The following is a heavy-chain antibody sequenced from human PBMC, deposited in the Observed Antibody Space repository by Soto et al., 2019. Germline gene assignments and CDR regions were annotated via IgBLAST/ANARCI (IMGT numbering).Heavy chain of an antibody. D-gene: IGHD6-19*01. CDR1: GFTFSSYS. CDR3: ARDPWEQWLGYYYYYGMDV. Sequence: VGSLRLSCAASGFTFSSYSMNWVRQAPGKGLEWVSYISSSSTIYYADSVKGRFTISRDNAKNSLYLQMNSLRDEDTAVYYCARDPWEQWLGYYYYYGMDVWGQGTTVTVSS. J-gene: IGHJ6*02. V-gene: IGHV3-48*02. CDR2: ISSSSTI.